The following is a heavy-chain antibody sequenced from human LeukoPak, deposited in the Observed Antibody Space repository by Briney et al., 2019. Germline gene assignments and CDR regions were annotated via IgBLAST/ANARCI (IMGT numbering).Heavy chain of an antibody. D-gene: IGHD1-1*01. CDR3: ARGGWSGYFIY. V-gene: IGHV3-7*01. CDR2: IKKDGSER. Sequence: GGSLRLSCAASGFTFSDFYMSWVRQAPGKGLERVANIKKDGSERSYVDSVRDRFTISRDNAKNSLYLQMNSLRAEDMAMYYCARGGWSGYFIYWGQGALVTVSS. J-gene: IGHJ4*02. CDR1: GFTFSDFY.